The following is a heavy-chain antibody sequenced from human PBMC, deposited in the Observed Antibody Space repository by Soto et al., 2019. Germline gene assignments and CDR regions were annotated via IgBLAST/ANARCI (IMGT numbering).Heavy chain of an antibody. J-gene: IGHJ4*02. V-gene: IGHV3-30-3*01. CDR2: MSYDGSTE. CDR3: AREGPPYYGSGSYVAY. CDR1: GFIFNIHA. Sequence: QVQLVESGGGVVQPGRSLRLSCAASGFIFNIHAMHWVRQAPDMGLEWVAVMSYDGSTEYYADSVKGRFIISRDNAKNTLYLQMNSLRIDDTAVYYCAREGPPYYGSGSYVAYWGQGTLVTVSS. D-gene: IGHD3-10*01.